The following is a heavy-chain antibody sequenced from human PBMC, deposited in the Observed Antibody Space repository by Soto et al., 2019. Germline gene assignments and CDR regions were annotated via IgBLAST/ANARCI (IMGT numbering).Heavy chain of an antibody. CDR3: AKRAGNVAFDI. Sequence: GASVKVSCKASGGTFSSYTISWVRQAPGQGLEWMGRIIPILGIANYAQKFQGRVTITADKSTSTAYMELSSLRSEDTAVYYCAKRAGNVAFDIWGQGTMVTVSS. CDR1: GGTFSSYT. V-gene: IGHV1-69*02. J-gene: IGHJ3*02. D-gene: IGHD6-19*01. CDR2: IIPILGIA.